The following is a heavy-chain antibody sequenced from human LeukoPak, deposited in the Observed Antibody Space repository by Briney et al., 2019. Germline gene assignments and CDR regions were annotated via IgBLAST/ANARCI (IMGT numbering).Heavy chain of an antibody. J-gene: IGHJ4*02. V-gene: IGHV1-69*13. CDR2: IIPTFGTA. Sequence: ASVKVSCKASGGTFSSYAISWVRQAPGQGLEWMGGIIPTFGTANYAQKFQGRVTITADESTSTAYMELSSLRSEDTAVYYCARAQRSYYYDSSGYHFDYWGQGTLVTVSS. CDR3: ARAQRSYYYDSSGYHFDY. D-gene: IGHD3-22*01. CDR1: GGTFSSYA.